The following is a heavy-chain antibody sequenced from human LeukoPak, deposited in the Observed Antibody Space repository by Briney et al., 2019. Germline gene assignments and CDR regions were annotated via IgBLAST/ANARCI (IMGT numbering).Heavy chain of an antibody. CDR3: AREFRRRDGYKMTNWFDP. CDR2: IYHSGST. J-gene: IGHJ5*02. D-gene: IGHD5-24*01. CDR1: GGSISSGGYS. Sequence: SETLSLTCAVSGGSISSGGYSWSWIRQPPGKGLEWIGYIYHSGSTYYNPPLKSRVTISVDRSKNQFSLKLSSVTAADTAVYYCAREFRRRDGYKMTNWFDPWGQGTLVTVSS. V-gene: IGHV4-30-2*01.